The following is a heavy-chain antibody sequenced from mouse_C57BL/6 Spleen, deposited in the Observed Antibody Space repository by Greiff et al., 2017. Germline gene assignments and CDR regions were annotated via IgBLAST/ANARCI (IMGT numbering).Heavy chain of an antibody. V-gene: IGHV1-72*01. J-gene: IGHJ4*01. D-gene: IGHD2-1*01. CDR2: IDTNSGGT. Sequence: QVQLQQPGAELVKPGASVKLSCKASGYTFTSYWMHWVKQRPGRGLEWIGRIDTNSGGTKYNEKFKSKATLTVDKPSSTAYMQLSSLTSEDSAVYYCARGGLLWGNYENYAMDYWGQGTSVTVSS. CDR3: ARGGLLWGNYENYAMDY. CDR1: GYTFTSYW.